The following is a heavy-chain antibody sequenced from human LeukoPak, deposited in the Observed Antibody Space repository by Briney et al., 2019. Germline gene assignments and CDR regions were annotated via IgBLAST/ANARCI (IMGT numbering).Heavy chain of an antibody. J-gene: IGHJ4*02. CDR1: GYTFTSYG. V-gene: IGHV1-18*01. CDR2: ISAYNGNT. D-gene: IGHD3-10*01. CDR3: ARHGSGSYYNLPTDY. Sequence: ASVKVSCNASGYTFTSYGISGVRQAPGQGLEWMGWISAYNGNTNYAQKLQGRVTMTTDTSTSTAYMELRSLRSDDTAVYYCARHGSGSYYNLPTDYWGQGTLVTVSS.